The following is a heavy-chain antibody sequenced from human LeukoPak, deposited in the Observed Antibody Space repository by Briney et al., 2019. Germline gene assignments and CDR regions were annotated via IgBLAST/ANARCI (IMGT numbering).Heavy chain of an antibody. CDR1: GGSFSGYY. J-gene: IGHJ4*02. CDR3: ARGVVYCSSTSCPVDY. D-gene: IGHD2-2*01. V-gene: IGHV4-34*01. Sequence: SETLSLTCAVYGGSFSGYYWSWIRQPPGKGLEWIGEINHSGCTNYNPSLKSRVTISVDTSKNQFSLKLSSVTAADTAVYYCARGVVYCSSTSCPVDYWGQGTLVTVSS. CDR2: INHSGCT.